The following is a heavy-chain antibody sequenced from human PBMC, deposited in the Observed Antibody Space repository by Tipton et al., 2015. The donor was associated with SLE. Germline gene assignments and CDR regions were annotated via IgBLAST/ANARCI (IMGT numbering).Heavy chain of an antibody. Sequence: LTCAVYGGSFSDYYWNWIRQPPGKGLEWIGEINHSGTTNYNPSLKSRVIISVDTSKNQFSLKLSSVTAADTAVYYCARSSLRLELHFWGQGTPVTVSS. J-gene: IGHJ4*02. CDR1: GGSFSDYY. CDR2: INHSGTT. V-gene: IGHV4-34*01. D-gene: IGHD1-7*01. CDR3: ARSSLRLELHF.